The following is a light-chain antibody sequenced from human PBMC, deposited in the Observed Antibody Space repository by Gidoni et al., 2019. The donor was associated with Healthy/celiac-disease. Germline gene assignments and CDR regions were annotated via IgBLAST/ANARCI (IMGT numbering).Light chain of an antibody. CDR1: QGVSSC. Sequence: EILLTQSPSTLSLPPGERATLSCRASQGVSSCLASYQQKPGQAPRLLIYDASNRPTGTPARFSGSGSGTVFTLTLSSPEPEDFAVYYCHQRRNWPPSFGQGTRLEIK. V-gene: IGKV3-11*01. J-gene: IGKJ5*01. CDR2: DAS. CDR3: HQRRNWPPS.